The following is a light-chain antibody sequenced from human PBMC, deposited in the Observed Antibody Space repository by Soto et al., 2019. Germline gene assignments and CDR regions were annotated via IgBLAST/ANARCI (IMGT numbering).Light chain of an antibody. J-gene: IGKJ5*01. V-gene: IGKV3D-20*01. CDR1: QSVSSSF. Sequence: EIVLTQSPATLSLSPGERATLSCGASQSVSSSFLAWYQQIPGLAPRLLIYDTSSRATGIPDRFSGSGSGTDVTLTISRLEPEDFAVYYCQQYAGSPITFGQGTRLEIK. CDR2: DTS. CDR3: QQYAGSPIT.